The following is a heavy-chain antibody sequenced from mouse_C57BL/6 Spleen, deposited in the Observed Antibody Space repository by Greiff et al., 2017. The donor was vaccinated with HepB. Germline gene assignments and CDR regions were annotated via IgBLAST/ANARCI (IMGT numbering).Heavy chain of an antibody. J-gene: IGHJ4*01. V-gene: IGHV3-6*01. CDR1: GYSITSGYY. CDR2: ISYDGSN. Sequence: EVKLQESGPGLVKPSQSLSLTCSVTGYSITSGYYWNWIRQPPGNILEWMGFISYDGSNNYNQSLKNRISITRDTSKNQFFLKLNSVTTEDTATYYYARGRSYSIDYWGQGTSVTVSS. CDR3: ARGRSYSIDY.